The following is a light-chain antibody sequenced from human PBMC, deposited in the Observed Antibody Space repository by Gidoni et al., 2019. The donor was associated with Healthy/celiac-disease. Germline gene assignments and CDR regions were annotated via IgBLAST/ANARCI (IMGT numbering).Light chain of an antibody. V-gene: IGLV2-14*03. CDR1: SSDVGGYNY. CDR3: SSYTSSSTLEV. CDR2: DVS. J-gene: IGLJ3*02. Sequence: GSPGQSITISCTGTSSDVGGYNYVSWYQQHPGKAPKLMIYDVSNRPSGVSNRFSGSKSGNTASLTISGLQAEDEADYYCSSYTSSSTLEVFGGGTKLTVL.